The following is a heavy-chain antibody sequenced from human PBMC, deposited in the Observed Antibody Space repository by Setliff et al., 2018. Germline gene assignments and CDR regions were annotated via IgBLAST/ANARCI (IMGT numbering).Heavy chain of an antibody. V-gene: IGHV1-18*01. D-gene: IGHD2-2*01. CDR1: GYTFRSYG. Sequence: ASVKVSCKASGYTFRSYGISWVRQAPGQGLEWMGWISTYNGKTNYAQKFQGRVTMTTDTSTSTAYMELRSLRSDDTAVYYCARGPPDFVVVPAAAKFDYWGQGTLVTVSS. CDR2: ISTYNGKT. CDR3: ARGPPDFVVVPAAAKFDY. J-gene: IGHJ4*02.